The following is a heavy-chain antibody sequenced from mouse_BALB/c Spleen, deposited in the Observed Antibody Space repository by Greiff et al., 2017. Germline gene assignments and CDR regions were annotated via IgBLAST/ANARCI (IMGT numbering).Heavy chain of an antibody. J-gene: IGHJ4*01. D-gene: IGHD2-1*01. V-gene: IGHV5-6-5*01. CDR3: ARWGGSYGTYAMDY. CDR1: GFTFSSYA. Sequence: EVKLVESGGGLVKPGGSLKLSCAASGFTFSSYAMSWVRQTPEKRLEWVASISSGGSTYYPDSVKGRFTISRDNARNILYLQMSSLRSEDTAMYYCARWGGSYGTYAMDYWGQGTSVTVSS. CDR2: ISSGGST.